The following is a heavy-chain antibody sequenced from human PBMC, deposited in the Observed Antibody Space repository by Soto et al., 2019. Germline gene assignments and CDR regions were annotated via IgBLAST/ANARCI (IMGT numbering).Heavy chain of an antibody. CDR1: GYTFTSYY. CDR2: INPSGGST. J-gene: IGHJ6*02. V-gene: IGHV1-46*01. Sequence: ASVKVSFKASGYTFTSYYMHWVRQAPGQGLEWMGIINPSGGSTSYAQKFQGRVTMTRDTSTSTVYMELSSLRSEDTAVYYCARSCIAAAGTYYYGMDVWGQGTTVTVS. D-gene: IGHD6-13*01. CDR3: ARSCIAAAGTYYYGMDV.